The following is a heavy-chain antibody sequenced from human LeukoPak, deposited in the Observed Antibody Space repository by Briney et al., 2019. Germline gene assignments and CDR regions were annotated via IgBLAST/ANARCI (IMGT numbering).Heavy chain of an antibody. Sequence: TGGSLRLSCAASRFTFSTYAMTWVRQAPGKGLEWVSTISDGAGSTYYADSVKGRFTISRDNSKNTLYLQMNSLRAEDTAIYYCAKDMWLGRFGELFEYWGQGTLVTVSS. CDR1: RFTFSTYA. CDR3: AKDMWLGRFGELFEY. J-gene: IGHJ4*02. CDR2: ISDGAGST. V-gene: IGHV3-23*01. D-gene: IGHD3-10*01.